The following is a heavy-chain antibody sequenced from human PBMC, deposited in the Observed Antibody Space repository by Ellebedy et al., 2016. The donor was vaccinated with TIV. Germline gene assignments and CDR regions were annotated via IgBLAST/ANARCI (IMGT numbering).Heavy chain of an antibody. V-gene: IGHV3-30*18. Sequence: GESLKISXAASGFTFSSYGMHWVRQAPGKGLEWVAVISYDGSNKYYADSVKGRFTISRDNSKNTLYLQMNSLRAEDTAVYYCAKASGRYGDYEDYFDYWGQGTLVTVSS. J-gene: IGHJ4*02. CDR1: GFTFSSYG. CDR3: AKASGRYGDYEDYFDY. CDR2: ISYDGSNK. D-gene: IGHD4-17*01.